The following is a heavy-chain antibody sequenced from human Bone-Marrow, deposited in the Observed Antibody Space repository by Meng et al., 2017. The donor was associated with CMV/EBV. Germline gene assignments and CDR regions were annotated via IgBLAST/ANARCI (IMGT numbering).Heavy chain of an antibody. D-gene: IGHD2-2*03. Sequence: SETLSLTCSVSGDSINIGTYYWGWIRQPPGKGLEWIGSMSYSDSTYYNPSLKSRVTMSVDTSRNQFSLRLTSVTAADTAIYYCARLVIIVVPGGINKRRVWFDPWGQGTLVTVSS. CDR3: ARLVIIVVPGGINKRRVWFDP. V-gene: IGHV4-39*07. CDR1: GDSINIGTYY. J-gene: IGHJ5*02. CDR2: MSYSDST.